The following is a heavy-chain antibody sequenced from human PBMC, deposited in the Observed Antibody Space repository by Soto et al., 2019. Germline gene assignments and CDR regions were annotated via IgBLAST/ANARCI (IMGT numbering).Heavy chain of an antibody. CDR1: GGSFSDYA. CDR3: ARDPQKYYDLGVDV. Sequence: QVQLVQSGAELKKPGSSVRVSCKVSGGSFSDYAISWVRQAPGQGLEWVGGIIPMLGTPNYAPELQGRVTITADASTSTVYMELSSLRSEETAVYYCARDPQKYYDLGVDVWGQGTTVIVSS. CDR2: IIPMLGTP. J-gene: IGHJ6*02. V-gene: IGHV1-69*01. D-gene: IGHD3-3*01.